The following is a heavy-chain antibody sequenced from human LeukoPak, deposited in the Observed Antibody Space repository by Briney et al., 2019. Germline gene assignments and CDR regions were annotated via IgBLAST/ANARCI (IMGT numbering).Heavy chain of an antibody. D-gene: IGHD6-13*01. CDR1: GSSISSYY. CDR2: IYTSGST. Sequence: SETLSLTCTVSGSSISSYYWSWTRQPAGKGLEWIGRIYTSGSTNYNPSLKSRVTMSVDTSKNQFSLKLSSVTAADTAVYYCARVAYSSSSRYYYYMDVWGKGTTVTVSS. V-gene: IGHV4-4*07. CDR3: ARVAYSSSSRYYYYMDV. J-gene: IGHJ6*03.